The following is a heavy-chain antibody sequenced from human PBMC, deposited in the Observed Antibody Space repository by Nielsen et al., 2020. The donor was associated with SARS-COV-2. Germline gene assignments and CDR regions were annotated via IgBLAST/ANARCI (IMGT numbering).Heavy chain of an antibody. D-gene: IGHD3-10*01. J-gene: IGHJ6*02. CDR3: AKHVPLGWFGELGDYGMDV. CDR1: GFTFRRYA. V-gene: IGHV3-23*01. CDR2: ISAGGTTT. Sequence: GESLKISCAASGFTFRRYAMSWVRRAPGKGLEWVSAISAGGTTTHSADSVKGRFIVSRDNAQNILFLQMNSLRVEDTAVYYCAKHVPLGWFGELGDYGMDVWGQGTTVTVSS.